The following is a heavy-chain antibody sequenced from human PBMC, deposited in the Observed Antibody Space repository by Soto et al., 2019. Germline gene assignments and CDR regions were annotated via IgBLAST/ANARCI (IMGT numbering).Heavy chain of an antibody. V-gene: IGHV3-74*01. CDR1: GFTFSTYW. Sequence: EVQLVESGGGLVQPGGSLRLSCAASGFTFSTYWMHWVRQAPGKGLVWVSRINSDGSSTNYADSVKGRFTISRDNAENTPYLEINNLRAEDTAVYYCARDYYTRLGHCSGGGCPLDYWGQGTLVTVSS. D-gene: IGHD2-15*01. J-gene: IGHJ4*02. CDR3: ARDYYTRLGHCSGGGCPLDY. CDR2: INSDGSST.